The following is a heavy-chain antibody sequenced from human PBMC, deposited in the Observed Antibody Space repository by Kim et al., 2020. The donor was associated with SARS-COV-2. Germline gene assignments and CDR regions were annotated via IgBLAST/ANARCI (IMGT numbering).Heavy chain of an antibody. D-gene: IGHD1-7*01. V-gene: IGHV3-53*01. Sequence: GTTNYVASGKGRFTLSRDDSKNTVYLQMNSLRGEDTAVYYCARDMTSRNSFWGQGTQVTVSS. CDR2: GTT. J-gene: IGHJ1*01. CDR3: ARDMTSRNSF.